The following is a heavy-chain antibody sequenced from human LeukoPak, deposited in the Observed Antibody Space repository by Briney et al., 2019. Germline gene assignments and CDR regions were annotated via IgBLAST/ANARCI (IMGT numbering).Heavy chain of an antibody. Sequence: GGSLRLSCAASGFTFNNYGMSWVRQAPGKGLEWVSAISGSADNTYYVDSAKGRFTISRDNSRNTLYLQMNSLRAKDTAIYYCAKERESYFEFDLWGQGTLVTVSS. CDR3: AKERESYFEFDL. J-gene: IGHJ4*02. V-gene: IGHV3-23*01. D-gene: IGHD1-26*01. CDR1: GFTFNNYG. CDR2: ISGSADNT.